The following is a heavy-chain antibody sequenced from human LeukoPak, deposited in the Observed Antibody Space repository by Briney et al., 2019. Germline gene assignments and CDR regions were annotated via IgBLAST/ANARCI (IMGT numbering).Heavy chain of an antibody. V-gene: IGHV3-23*01. Sequence: GGSLRLSCAASGFTFSSYAMSWVRQAPGKGLEWVSSISGSGGTTYYADSVRGRFTFSSDNSKHSLYLHMNSLRTEDTALYYCAKEGIAVAGTLTDWGQGTLVTVSS. CDR1: GFTFSSYA. CDR3: AKEGIAVAGTLTD. J-gene: IGHJ4*02. CDR2: ISGSGGTT. D-gene: IGHD6-19*01.